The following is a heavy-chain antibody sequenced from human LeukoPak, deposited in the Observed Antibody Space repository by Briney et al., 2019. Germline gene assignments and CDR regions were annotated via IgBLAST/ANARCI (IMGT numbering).Heavy chain of an antibody. CDR1: GFTFSSFA. Sequence: GGSLRLSCAASGFTFSSFAMSWVRQAPGKGLEWVSTISGTADITYYTDSVKGRFTISRDNSKHTVYLQMNSLRADDTAVYYCAKDLVTMVRGPRGLAFDIWGQGTMVTVSS. CDR3: AKDLVTMVRGPRGLAFDI. J-gene: IGHJ3*02. V-gene: IGHV3-23*01. D-gene: IGHD3-10*01. CDR2: ISGTADIT.